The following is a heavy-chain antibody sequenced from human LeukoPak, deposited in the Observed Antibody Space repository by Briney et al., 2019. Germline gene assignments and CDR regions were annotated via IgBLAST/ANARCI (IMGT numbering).Heavy chain of an antibody. V-gene: IGHV4-34*01. CDR1: GGSFSGYY. J-gene: IGHJ4*02. Sequence: SETLSLTCAVYGGSFSGYYWSWIRQPPGKGLEWIGEINHSGSTNYNPSLKSRVTISVDTSKNQFSLKLSSVTAADTAVYYCARDPRYYYDSRGDYWGQGTLVTVSS. CDR3: ARDPRYYYDSRGDY. CDR2: INHSGST. D-gene: IGHD3-22*01.